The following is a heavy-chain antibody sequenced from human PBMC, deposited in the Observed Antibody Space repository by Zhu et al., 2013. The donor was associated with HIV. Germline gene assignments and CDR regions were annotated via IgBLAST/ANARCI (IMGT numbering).Heavy chain of an antibody. Sequence: QVQLVQSGAEVKKPGSSVKVSCKASGGTFRNYAISWVRQAPGQGLEWMGGIIPIFRTADYTQKFQGRVTISADDSMSTAYMELNSLRSDDTAVYYCARSGYCSSSTCYRNYFYMDVWGQGTTITVSS. CDR2: IIPIFRTA. CDR1: GGTFRNYA. D-gene: IGHD2-2*02. V-gene: IGHV1-69*01. CDR3: ARSGYCSSSTCYRNYFYMDV. J-gene: IGHJ6*03.